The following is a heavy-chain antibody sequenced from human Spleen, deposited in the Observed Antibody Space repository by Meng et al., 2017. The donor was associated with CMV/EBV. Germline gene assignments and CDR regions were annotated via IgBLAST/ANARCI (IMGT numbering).Heavy chain of an antibody. J-gene: IGHJ4*02. CDR1: RFTFSSYA. CDR2: IIGSGDST. Sequence: SRFTFSSYAMSWVRQAPGKGLEWVSAIIGSGDSTYYADSVKGRFTISRDNSRKMLYLQMNSLRVEDTAVYFCAKTYCGSTTCYAFDYWGQGTLVTVSS. CDR3: AKTYCGSTTCYAFDY. D-gene: IGHD2-2*01. V-gene: IGHV3-23*01.